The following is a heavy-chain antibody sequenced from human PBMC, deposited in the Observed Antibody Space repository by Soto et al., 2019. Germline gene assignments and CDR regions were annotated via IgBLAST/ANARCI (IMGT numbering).Heavy chain of an antibody. V-gene: IGHV4-30-4*02. J-gene: IGHJ5*02. D-gene: IGHD4-17*01. CDR2: IYYSGST. Sequence: SETLSLTCTVSGGSISSGDYYWSWIRQPPGKGLEWIGYIYYSGSTYYNPSLKSRVTISVDTSKNQFSLKLSSVTAADTAVYYCAREPHGANGDYPWGQGTLVTVSS. CDR3: AREPHGANGDYP. CDR1: GGSISSGDYY.